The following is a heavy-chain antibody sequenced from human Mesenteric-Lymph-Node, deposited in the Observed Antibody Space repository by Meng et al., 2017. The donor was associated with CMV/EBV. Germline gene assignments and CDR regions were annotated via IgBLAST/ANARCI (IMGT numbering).Heavy chain of an antibody. V-gene: IGHV1-2*02. J-gene: IGHJ2*01. CDR1: GYTFTGYY. D-gene: IGHD3-3*01. Sequence: ASVKVSCKASGYTFTGYYMHWVRQAPGQGLEWMGWINPNSGGTNYAQKFQGRVTMTRDTSISTAYMELRSLRSDDTAVYYCARDRVYDFWSGYYKLWYFDLWGRGTLVTVSS. CDR2: INPNSGGT. CDR3: ARDRVYDFWSGYYKLWYFDL.